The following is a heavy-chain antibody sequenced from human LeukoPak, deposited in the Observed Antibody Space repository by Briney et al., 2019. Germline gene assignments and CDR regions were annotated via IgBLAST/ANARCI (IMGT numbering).Heavy chain of an antibody. CDR1: GFAFRTYA. Sequence: PGGSLRLSCAASGFAFRTYAMNWVRQAPGKGLEWISGIGGGGKSTYYADSVKGRFTISRDNSKNTLYLQMNSLRAEDTAVYYCARDLSCSGGSCLRLAFDIWGQGTMVTVSS. CDR3: ARDLSCSGGSCLRLAFDI. CDR2: IGGGGKST. V-gene: IGHV3-23*01. D-gene: IGHD2-15*01. J-gene: IGHJ3*02.